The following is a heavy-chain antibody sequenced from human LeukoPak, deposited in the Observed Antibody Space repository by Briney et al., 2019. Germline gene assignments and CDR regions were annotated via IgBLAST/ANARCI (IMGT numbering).Heavy chain of an antibody. Sequence: GGSLRLSCAASGFTFSRSWMTWVRQAPGKGLEWVASINEEGSEIHYVDSVKGRFTISRDNAKDSLYLQMNSLRAEDTAVYYCARDPDFLYAMGYFDYWGQGTLVTVSS. CDR3: ARDPDFLYAMGYFDY. D-gene: IGHD2-8*01. V-gene: IGHV3-7*01. CDR2: INEEGSEI. CDR1: GFTFSRSW. J-gene: IGHJ4*02.